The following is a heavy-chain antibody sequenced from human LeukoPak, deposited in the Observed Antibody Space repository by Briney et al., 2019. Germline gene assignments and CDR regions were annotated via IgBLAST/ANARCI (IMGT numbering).Heavy chain of an antibody. V-gene: IGHV3-23*01. CDR3: AKGSRWSSSPDAIDI. Sequence: GGSLRLSCAASGFTFSSYAMSWVRQAPGKGLEWVSAISGSGGSTYYADSAKGRFTISRDNSKNTLYLQMNSLRAEDTAVYYCAKGSRWSSSPDAIDIWGQGTMVTVSS. D-gene: IGHD3-3*01. J-gene: IGHJ3*02. CDR1: GFTFSSYA. CDR2: ISGSGGST.